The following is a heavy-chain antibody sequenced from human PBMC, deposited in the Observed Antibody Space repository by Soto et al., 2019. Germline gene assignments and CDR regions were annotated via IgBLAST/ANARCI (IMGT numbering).Heavy chain of an antibody. CDR2: ITGTGGST. CDR3: AKENSVRYGAWFDP. V-gene: IGHV3-23*01. CDR1: GFTFSSYA. J-gene: IGHJ5*02. Sequence: EVQLLESGGGLVQPGGSLRLSCAASGFTFSSYAMSWVRQAPGKGLEWVSSITGTGGSTYYAGSVKGRFTISRDNSKNTLYLQMNSLRAEDTAVYYCAKENSVRYGAWFDPWGQGTLVTVSS. D-gene: IGHD6-19*01.